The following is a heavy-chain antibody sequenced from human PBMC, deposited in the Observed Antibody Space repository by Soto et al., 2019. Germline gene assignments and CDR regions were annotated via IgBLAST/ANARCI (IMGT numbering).Heavy chain of an antibody. D-gene: IGHD3-10*01. CDR1: GFSFSTSGEA. CDR2: IYWDDDK. CDR3: AFQPGRTILQSVWSGRGSNFDF. V-gene: IGHV2-5*02. Sequence: QVTLKESGPALVKATQTLTLTCTFSGFSFSTSGEAVAWIRQPPGKALECLALIYWDDDKRYSPSLRDRLTITKDTSKNQVALTMTNMDPVDTATYSWAFQPGRTILQSVWSGRGSNFDFWGQGPRVIVSS. J-gene: IGHJ4*02.